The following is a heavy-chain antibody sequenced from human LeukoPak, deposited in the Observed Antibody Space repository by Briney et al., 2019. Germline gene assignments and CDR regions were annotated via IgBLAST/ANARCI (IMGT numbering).Heavy chain of an antibody. J-gene: IGHJ4*02. CDR1: GFTFSSYS. CDR3: AKDHMVRGVNYFDY. CDR2: ISSSSSYI. Sequence: GGSLRLSCAASGFTFSSYSMNWVRQAPGKGLEWVSSISSSSSYIYYADSVKGRFTISRDNSKNTLYLQMNSLRAEDTAVYYCAKDHMVRGVNYFDYWGQGTLVTVSS. V-gene: IGHV3-21*04. D-gene: IGHD3-10*01.